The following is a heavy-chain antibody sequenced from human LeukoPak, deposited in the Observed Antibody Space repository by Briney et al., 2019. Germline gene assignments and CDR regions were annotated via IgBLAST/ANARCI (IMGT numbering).Heavy chain of an antibody. V-gene: IGHV4-34*01. CDR3: ARGSGLRVFQH. CDR2: INHSGST. J-gene: IGHJ1*01. D-gene: IGHD4/OR15-4a*01. CDR1: GGSFSGYY. Sequence: PSETLSLTCAVYGGSFSGYYWSWIRQPPGKGLEWIGEINHSGSTNYNPSLKSRVTISVDTSKNQFSLKLSSVTAADTAVYYCARGSGLRVFQHWGQGTLVTVSS.